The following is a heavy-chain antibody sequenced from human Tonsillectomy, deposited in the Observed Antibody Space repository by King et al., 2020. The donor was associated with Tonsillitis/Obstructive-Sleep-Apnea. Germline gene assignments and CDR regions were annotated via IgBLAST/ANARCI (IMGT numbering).Heavy chain of an antibody. CDR1: GYTFTNYG. CDR3: ARDCMSHYYDSGGYYTFNC. Sequence: VQLVESGAEVKKPGASVKVSCKASGYTFTNYGISWVRQAPGQGLEWMAWISAHNGHTNYAQNLQGRVTMTTDTSTSTAYMELRSLRSDDTAVYYCARDCMSHYYDSGGYYTFNCWGQGTLVTVSA. J-gene: IGHJ4*02. V-gene: IGHV1-18*01. D-gene: IGHD3-22*01. CDR2: ISAHNGHT.